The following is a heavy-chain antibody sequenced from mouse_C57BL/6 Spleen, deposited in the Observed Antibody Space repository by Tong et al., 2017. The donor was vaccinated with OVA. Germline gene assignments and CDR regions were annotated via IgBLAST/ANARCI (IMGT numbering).Heavy chain of an antibody. Sequence: EVQLQESGPELVKPGASVKISCKASGYSFTDYNMNWVKQSHGKSLEWIGDINPNNGGTIYNQKFKGKATLTVDKSSSTAYMQLSSLTSEDSAVYYCARRGSYSNYPFAYWGQGTLVTVSA. CDR2: INPNNGGT. D-gene: IGHD2-5*01. V-gene: IGHV1-18*01. CDR1: GYSFTDYN. CDR3: ARRGSYSNYPFAY. J-gene: IGHJ3*01.